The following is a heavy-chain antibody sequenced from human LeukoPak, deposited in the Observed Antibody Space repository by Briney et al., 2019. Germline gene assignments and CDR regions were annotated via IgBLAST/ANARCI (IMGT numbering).Heavy chain of an antibody. V-gene: IGHV3-74*01. CDR2: INSDGSST. CDR1: GFTFSSYW. CDR3: AKECAIRYFDWGPWKVDP. Sequence: PGGSLRLSCAASGFTFSSYWMPWVRQAPGKGLVWVSRINSDGSSTSYADSVKGRFTISRDNAKNTLYLQMNSLRAEHTAVYYCAKECAIRYFDWGPWKVDPWGQGTLVTVSS. J-gene: IGHJ5*02. D-gene: IGHD3-9*01.